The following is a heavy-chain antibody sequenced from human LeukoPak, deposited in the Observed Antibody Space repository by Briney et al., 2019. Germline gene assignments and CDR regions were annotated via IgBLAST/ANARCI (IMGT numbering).Heavy chain of an antibody. Sequence: GGSLRLSCAGSGFTFSSDWMHWVRQAPGKGLVWLSRINSDGSSRSYADSVKGRFTISRDNGKNTLYLQMNSLRAEDTAVYYCARNIGTYYGLNDYWGQGTRVTVSS. CDR2: INSDGSSR. V-gene: IGHV3-74*01. D-gene: IGHD1-26*01. CDR1: GFTFSSDW. CDR3: ARNIGTYYGLNDY. J-gene: IGHJ4*02.